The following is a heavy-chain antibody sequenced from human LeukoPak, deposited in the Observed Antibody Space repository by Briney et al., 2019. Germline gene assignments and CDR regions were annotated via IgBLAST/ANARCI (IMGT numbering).Heavy chain of an antibody. D-gene: IGHD3-10*01. CDR1: GGSISSSSYY. J-gene: IGHJ4*02. V-gene: IGHV4-31*03. CDR2: IYYSGST. Sequence: SETLSLTCTVSGGSISSSSYYWGWIRQPPGKGLEWIGYIYYSGSTYYNPSLKSRVTISVDTSKNQFSLKLSSVTAADTAVYYCAREPYGSGSYFGYWGQGTLVTVSS. CDR3: AREPYGSGSYFGY.